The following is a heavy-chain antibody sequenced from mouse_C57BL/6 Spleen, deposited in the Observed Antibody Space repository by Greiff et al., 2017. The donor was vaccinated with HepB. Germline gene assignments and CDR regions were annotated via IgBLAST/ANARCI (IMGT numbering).Heavy chain of an antibody. V-gene: IGHV2-5*01. Sequence: VQLQQSGPGLVQPSQSLSITCTVSGFSLTSYGVHWVRQSPGKGLEWLGVIWRGGSTDYNAAFMSRLSITKDNSKSQVFFKMNSLQADDTAIYYCAKNSLQLGPYWYFDVWGTGTTVTVSS. CDR1: GFSLTSYG. CDR3: AKNSLQLGPYWYFDV. D-gene: IGHD4-1*02. CDR2: IWRGGST. J-gene: IGHJ1*03.